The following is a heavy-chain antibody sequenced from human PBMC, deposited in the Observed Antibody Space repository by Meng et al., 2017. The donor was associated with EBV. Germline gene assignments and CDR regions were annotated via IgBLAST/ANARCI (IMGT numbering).Heavy chain of an antibody. CDR3: AREIPQAWAS. V-gene: IGHV3-66*01. J-gene: IGHJ5*02. CDR1: RFTVSNNY. CDR2: IYGSGNT. D-gene: IGHD2-21*01. Sequence: VEWGGVLVQPGGSLRLACTAYRFTVSNNYMIWVRQAPGKGLEWISIIYGSGNTYYGDSVKGRFTISRDNFRNTLYLQMNSLRAEDTAVYYCAREIPQAWASWGQGTLVTVSS.